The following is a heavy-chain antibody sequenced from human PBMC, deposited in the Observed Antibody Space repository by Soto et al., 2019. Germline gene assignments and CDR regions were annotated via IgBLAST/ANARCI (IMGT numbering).Heavy chain of an antibody. CDR3: AHAYGGPSSPNDAFDV. CDR1: GFSLSADGVG. V-gene: IGHV2-5*02. D-gene: IGHD6-6*01. Sequence: QITLKESGPTLVKPTQTLTLTCTFSGFSLSADGVGVGWIRQPPGKALEWLALIYWDDDQRYSPSLKTRLTNTTATPKTEVVLTRTTMDPVDTATYYCAHAYGGPSSPNDAFDVWGQGTVVTVSS. CDR2: IYWDDDQ. J-gene: IGHJ3*01.